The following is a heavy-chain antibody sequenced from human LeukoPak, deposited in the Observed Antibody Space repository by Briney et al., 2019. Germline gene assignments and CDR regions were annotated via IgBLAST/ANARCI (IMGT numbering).Heavy chain of an antibody. CDR1: GFTFSSYA. Sequence: GGSLRLSCAASGFTFSSYAMSWVRQAPGKGLEWVSAISGSGGSTYYADSVKGRFTISRDNTKNTLYLQMNSLRAEDTAVYYCAKDLDCSSTSCDRDYWGQGTLVTVSS. J-gene: IGHJ4*02. CDR2: ISGSGGST. D-gene: IGHD2-2*02. CDR3: AKDLDCSSTSCDRDY. V-gene: IGHV3-23*01.